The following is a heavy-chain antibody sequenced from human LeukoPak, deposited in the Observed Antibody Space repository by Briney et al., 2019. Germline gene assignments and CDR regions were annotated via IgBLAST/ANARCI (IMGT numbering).Heavy chain of an antibody. J-gene: IGHJ6*02. V-gene: IGHV4-4*07. CDR3: ARDSYGMDV. CDR1: GGSISSYY. Sequence: SETLSLTCTVSGGSISSYYWSWIRQPPGKGLEWIGRIHTSGGTNYNPSLKSRVTISVDTSKNQFSLKLSSVTAADTAVYYCARDSYGMDVWGQGTTVTVSS. CDR2: IHTSGGT.